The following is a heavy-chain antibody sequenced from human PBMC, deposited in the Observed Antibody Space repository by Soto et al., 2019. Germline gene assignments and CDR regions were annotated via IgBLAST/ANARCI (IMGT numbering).Heavy chain of an antibody. Sequence: GESLKISCKGSGYTFTRNWIGWVRQMPGKGLEWMGIIFPIDSDTRYSPSSQGQVTTSADNSISTAYLQWSSLKASDTAIYYCATPGGRDFNAFDVWGQGTRVTV. CDR2: IFPIDSDT. V-gene: IGHV5-51*01. CDR3: ATPGGRDFNAFDV. D-gene: IGHD2-21*02. CDR1: GYTFTRNW. J-gene: IGHJ3*01.